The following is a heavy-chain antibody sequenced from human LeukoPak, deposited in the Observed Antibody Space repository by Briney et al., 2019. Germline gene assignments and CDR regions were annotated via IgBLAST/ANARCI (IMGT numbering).Heavy chain of an antibody. CDR3: ARRRHANNGVDV. J-gene: IGHJ6*02. CDR2: TYYRSKWNY. Sequence: SQTLSLTCAISGDSVSTTTSIWNWIRQSPSRGLEWLGRTYYRSKWNYDYADSVKSRITISPDTSENQFFLQLQFVTPEDSAVYYCARRRHANNGVDVWGQGTTVTVSS. V-gene: IGHV6-1*01. CDR1: GDSVSTTTSI.